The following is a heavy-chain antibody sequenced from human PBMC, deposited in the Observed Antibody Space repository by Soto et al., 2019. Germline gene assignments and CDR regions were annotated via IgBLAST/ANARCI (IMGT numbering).Heavy chain of an antibody. Sequence: PGGSTRLSSTALTGYAMSWVRRGPGKGLEWISTISPTGNTHYADSVEGRFTISRDDSKNTFYLQMNNLRADDTGVYYCAKDPSTGHADLWGQGTLVTVSS. CDR3: AKDPSTGHADL. V-gene: IGHV3-23*01. CDR2: ISPTGNT. CDR1: TGYA. D-gene: IGHD3-9*01. J-gene: IGHJ5*02.